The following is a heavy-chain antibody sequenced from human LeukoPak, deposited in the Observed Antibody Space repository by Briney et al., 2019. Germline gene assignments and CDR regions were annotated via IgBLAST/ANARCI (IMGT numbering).Heavy chain of an antibody. V-gene: IGHV1-18*01. J-gene: IGHJ4*02. CDR2: ISTYNGNT. Sequence: ASVKVSCKASGYTLTSYGISWVRQAPGQGLEWMGWISTYNGNTNYAQNLQGRVAMTTDTSTSTAYMGLRSLRSDDTAVYYCARDRVDTPYGGSYYWGQGTLVTVSS. CDR3: ARDRVDTPYGGSYY. CDR1: GYTLTSYG. D-gene: IGHD5-18*01.